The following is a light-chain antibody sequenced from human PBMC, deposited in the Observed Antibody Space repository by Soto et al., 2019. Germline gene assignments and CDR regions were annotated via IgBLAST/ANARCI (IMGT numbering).Light chain of an antibody. V-gene: IGLV2-14*01. Sequence: QSVLTQPASVSGSPGQSITISCSGISPDFGVSWYQHFPGKAPKLLIFEVSNRPSGVSTRFSGSKSGNMAFLTISGLQSEDEGLYHCSSYSSTTTLFGGGTKLTVL. CDR2: EVS. CDR3: SSYSSTTTL. CDR1: SPDFGV. J-gene: IGLJ2*01.